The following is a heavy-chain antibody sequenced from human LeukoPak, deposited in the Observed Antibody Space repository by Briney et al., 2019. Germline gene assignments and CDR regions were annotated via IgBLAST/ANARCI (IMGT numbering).Heavy chain of an antibody. CDR1: GFTFTSYD. D-gene: IGHD6-19*01. V-gene: IGHV7-4-1*02. CDR2: INTNTGNP. Sequence: GASVKVSCKASGFTFTSYDINWVRQAPGQGLEWMGWINTNTGNPTYAQGFTGRFVFSLDTSVSTAYLQISSLKVEDTAVYYCARDHPFYSSGWSPADYWGQGTLVTVSS. J-gene: IGHJ4*02. CDR3: ARDHPFYSSGWSPADY.